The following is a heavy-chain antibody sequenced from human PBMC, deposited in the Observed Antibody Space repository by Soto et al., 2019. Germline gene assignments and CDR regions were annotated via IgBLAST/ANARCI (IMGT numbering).Heavy chain of an antibody. Sequence: EVQLVQSGGGLVQPRVSLRLSCVASGFTFSSYWMHWVRQAPGKGLVWVSSISNDGSSIYADPVKGRFTISRDNAKNTLYLQMNRVRDEDTAVYYCASLPNEGPQNWGQGTLVIVSP. CDR1: GFTFSSYW. CDR3: ASLPNEGPQN. V-gene: IGHV3-74*01. J-gene: IGHJ1*01. CDR2: ISNDGSS.